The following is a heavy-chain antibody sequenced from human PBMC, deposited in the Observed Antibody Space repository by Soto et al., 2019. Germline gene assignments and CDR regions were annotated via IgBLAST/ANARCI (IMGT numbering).Heavy chain of an antibody. Sequence: EVQLLESGGGLVLPGGSLRLSCAASGFTFSSYAMNWVRQAPGKGLEWVSAISGSGGSTYYADSVKGRFTISRDKSKNTLYLQMNSLRAEDTAVYYCAKDGRGQVGMDVWGQGTTVTVSS. CDR1: GFTFSSYA. D-gene: IGHD1-26*01. V-gene: IGHV3-23*01. J-gene: IGHJ6*02. CDR3: AKDGRGQVGMDV. CDR2: ISGSGGST.